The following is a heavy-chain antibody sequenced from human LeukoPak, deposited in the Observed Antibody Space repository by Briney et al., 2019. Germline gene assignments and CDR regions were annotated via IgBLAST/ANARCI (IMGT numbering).Heavy chain of an antibody. CDR2: IYYSGST. J-gene: IGHJ4*02. D-gene: IGHD1-26*01. CDR1: GGSISSYY. Sequence: KPSETLSLTCTVSGGSISSYYWSWIRQPPGKGLEWIGYIYYSGSTNYNPSLKSRVTISVDTSKNQFSLKLSSVTAADTAVYYCARSIVGATMDYFDYWGQGTLVTVSS. V-gene: IGHV4-59*08. CDR3: ARSIVGATMDYFDY.